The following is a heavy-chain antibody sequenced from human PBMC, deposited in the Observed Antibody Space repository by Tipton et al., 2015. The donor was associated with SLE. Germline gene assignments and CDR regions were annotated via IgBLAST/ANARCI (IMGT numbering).Heavy chain of an antibody. CDR3: ARYFYDSSGVCFFDF. CDR1: GGSITGYH. J-gene: IGHJ4*02. V-gene: IGHV4-31*03. D-gene: IGHD3-22*01. Sequence: TLSLTCSVSGGSITGYHWSWIRQHPGKGLEWIGYAFSSGTTYYNPSLKGRLSLSLDTSQNQLSLKLSSVTSADTAVYYCARYFYDSSGVCFFDFWGQGTLVTVSS. CDR2: AFSSGTT.